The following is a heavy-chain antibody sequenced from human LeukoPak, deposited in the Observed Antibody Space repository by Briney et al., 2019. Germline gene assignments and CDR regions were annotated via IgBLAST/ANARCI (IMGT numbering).Heavy chain of an antibody. CDR1: GFTLSSYA. Sequence: GGSLRLSCAASGFTLSSYAMSWVRQGPGKGLEWVSAISVSGNTYHADSVKGRFTIYRDNAKNSLYLQMNSLRAEDTAVYYCARDILTGSFDYWGQGTLVTVSS. CDR3: ARDILTGSFDY. V-gene: IGHV3-23*01. D-gene: IGHD3-9*01. J-gene: IGHJ4*02. CDR2: ISVSGNT.